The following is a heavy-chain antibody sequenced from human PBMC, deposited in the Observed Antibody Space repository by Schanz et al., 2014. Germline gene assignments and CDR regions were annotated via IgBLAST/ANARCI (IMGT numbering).Heavy chain of an antibody. D-gene: IGHD1-1*01. CDR1: GGSIRSGTYY. CDR3: ARDTTWRLDL. V-gene: IGHV4-61*02. J-gene: IGHJ2*01. CDR2: VFPNGIT. Sequence: QVQLQESGPGLVKPSQTLSLTCTVSGGSIRSGTYYWSWIRQPAGKALEWVGRVFPNGITNYNPSLKTHIPISRDTSKISCALTLASLAAADTAVYYCARDTTWRLDLWGRGTLVTVSS.